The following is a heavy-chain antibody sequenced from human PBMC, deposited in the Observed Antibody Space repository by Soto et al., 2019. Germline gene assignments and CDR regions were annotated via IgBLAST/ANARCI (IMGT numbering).Heavy chain of an antibody. CDR2: IFHSGST. CDR3: ASAVMVGSISPFDF. V-gene: IGHV4-4*02. Sequence: QVQLQESGPGLVKPSGTLSLTCAVSGGPISSSNWWSWVRQPPGKGLEWIGEIFHSGSTNYNPSLKSRYIVSVVKAKNHFSLQLSFVTAAETAVDYCASAVMVGSISPFDFWGQGTLVTVSS. J-gene: IGHJ4*02. CDR1: GGPISSSNW. D-gene: IGHD2-15*01.